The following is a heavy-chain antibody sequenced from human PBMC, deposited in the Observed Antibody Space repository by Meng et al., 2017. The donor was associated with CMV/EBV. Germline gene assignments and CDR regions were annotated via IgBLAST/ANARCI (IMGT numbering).Heavy chain of an antibody. J-gene: IGHJ5*02. CDR1: GGTFSSYA. CDR2: IIPIFGTA. D-gene: IGHD2-2*02. CDR3: AREVGELYQLLYGYNWFDP. Sequence: SVKVSCKASGGTFSSYAISWVRQAPGQGLEWMGGIIPIFGTANYAQKFQGRVTITTDESTSTAYMELSRLRSDDTAVYYCAREVGELYQLLYGYNWFDPWGQGTLVTVSS. V-gene: IGHV1-69*05.